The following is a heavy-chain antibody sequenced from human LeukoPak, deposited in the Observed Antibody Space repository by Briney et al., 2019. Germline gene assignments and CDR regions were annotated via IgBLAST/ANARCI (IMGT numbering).Heavy chain of an antibody. CDR3: ARSSPHCSSTSCYNDAFDI. CDR1: GYTFSSYS. D-gene: IGHD2-2*02. Sequence: GGPLRLSCAVSGYTFSSYSMNWVRPAPGKGLEWVASISSSSSYIYYADSVKGRFTIARDNAKNSLYLQMNSLRAEDTAVYYCARSSPHCSSTSCYNDAFDIWGQGTMVTVSS. CDR2: ISSSSSYI. J-gene: IGHJ3*02. V-gene: IGHV3-21*01.